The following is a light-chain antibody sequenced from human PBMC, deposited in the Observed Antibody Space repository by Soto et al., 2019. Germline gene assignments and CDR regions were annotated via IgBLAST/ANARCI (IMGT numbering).Light chain of an antibody. Sequence: DIQMSQSPPSLSASVGDRLTITCRASQCISTYLTWYQQKPGKAPELLIYAASSLQSGGPSRFSGSGSATDFTLTIGSLQPEDSASYYCQQYFTTPWTFGQGTKVDIK. CDR2: AAS. CDR1: QCISTY. V-gene: IGKV1-39*01. CDR3: QQYFTTPWT. J-gene: IGKJ1*01.